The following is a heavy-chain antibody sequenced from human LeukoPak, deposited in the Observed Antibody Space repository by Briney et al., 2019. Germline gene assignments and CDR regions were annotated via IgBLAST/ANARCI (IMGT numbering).Heavy chain of an antibody. Sequence: GGSLRLSCAASGFTFSSYAMSWVRQAPRKGLEWVSAISGSGGSTYYADSVKGRFTISRDNSKNTLYLQMNSLRAEDTAVYYCAKDQGIAVAGKPKYYFDYWGQGALVTVSS. V-gene: IGHV3-23*01. CDR3: AKDQGIAVAGKPKYYFDY. CDR2: ISGSGGST. J-gene: IGHJ4*02. CDR1: GFTFSSYA. D-gene: IGHD6-19*01.